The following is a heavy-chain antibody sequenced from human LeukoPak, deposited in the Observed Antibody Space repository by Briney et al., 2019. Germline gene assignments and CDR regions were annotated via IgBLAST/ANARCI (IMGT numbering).Heavy chain of an antibody. V-gene: IGHV1-2*02. D-gene: IGHD3-10*01. J-gene: IGHJ4*02. CDR1: GYTFTGYY. Sequence: ASVKVSCKASGYTFTGYYMHWVRQAPGQGLEWMGWINPNSGGTNYAQKFQGRVTMTRDTSISTAYMELSRLRSDDTAVYYCARAYETIVRGVIMNWGQGTLVTVSS. CDR2: INPNSGGT. CDR3: ARAYETIVRGVIMN.